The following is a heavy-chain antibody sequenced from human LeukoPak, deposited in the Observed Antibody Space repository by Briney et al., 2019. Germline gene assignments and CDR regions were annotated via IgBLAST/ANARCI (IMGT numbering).Heavy chain of an antibody. CDR1: GGTFSSYA. CDR3: ARSTWELRDGAQTETKADD. CDR2: IIPILGIA. D-gene: IGHD1-26*01. J-gene: IGHJ1*01. V-gene: IGHV1-69*04. Sequence: GASVKVSCKASGGTFSSYAISWVRQAPGQGLEWMGRIIPILGIANYAQKFQGRVTITADKSTSTAYMELSSLRSEDTAVYYCARSTWELRDGAQTETKADDWGQGTLVTVSS.